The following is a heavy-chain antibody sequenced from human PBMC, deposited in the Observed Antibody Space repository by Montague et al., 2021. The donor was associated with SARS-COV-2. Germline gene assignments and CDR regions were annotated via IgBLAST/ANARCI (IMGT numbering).Heavy chain of an antibody. CDR3: ARGYYDSSGYYAMVGVH. Sequence: SLRLSCAASGFTVSSNYMSWVRQAPGKGLGWVSVIYSGGSTYYADSVKGRFTISRDNSKNTLYLQMNSLRAEDTAVYYCARGYYDSSGYYAMVGVHWGQGTLVTVSS. CDR2: IYSGGST. J-gene: IGHJ4*02. CDR1: GFTVSSNY. V-gene: IGHV3-66*01. D-gene: IGHD3-22*01.